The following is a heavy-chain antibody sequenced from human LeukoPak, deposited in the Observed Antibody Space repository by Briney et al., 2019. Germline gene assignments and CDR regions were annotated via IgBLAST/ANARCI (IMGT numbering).Heavy chain of an antibody. Sequence: PGGSLRLSCAASGLTFTDFWMNWVRLAPGRRLEWLANINPDGNEKYYVDSVKGRFAMSRDNARNEVYLEMNSLRAEDTGVYYCSGRDSSRSPRAYWGQGTLVSVSS. V-gene: IGHV3-7*01. CDR3: SGRDSSRSPRAY. CDR1: GLTFTDFW. D-gene: IGHD6-13*01. J-gene: IGHJ4*02. CDR2: INPDGNEK.